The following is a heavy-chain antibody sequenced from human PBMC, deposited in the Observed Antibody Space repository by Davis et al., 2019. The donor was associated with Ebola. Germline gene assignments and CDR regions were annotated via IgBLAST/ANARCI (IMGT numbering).Heavy chain of an antibody. D-gene: IGHD2-2*01. J-gene: IGHJ6*02. CDR2: INPNSGGT. CDR1: GYTFTGYY. CDR3: ARRELDIVVVPAEDSTAKDYYYYGMDV. V-gene: IGHV1-2*02. Sequence: ASVKVSCKASGYTFTGYYMHWVRQAPGQGLEWMGWINPNSGGTNYAQKFQGRVTITADKSTSTAYMALSSLRSEDTAVYYCARRELDIVVVPAEDSTAKDYYYYGMDVWGQGTTVTVSS.